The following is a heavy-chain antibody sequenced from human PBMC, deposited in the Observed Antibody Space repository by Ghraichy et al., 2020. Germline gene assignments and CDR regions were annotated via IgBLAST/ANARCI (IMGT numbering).Heavy chain of an antibody. CDR2: IYNSGST. J-gene: IGHJ6*02. Sequence: SETLSLTCTVSGGSISSYYWSWIRQPPGKGLEWIGHIYNSGSTNYNPSLKSRVTISVDTSKNQFSLKLSSVTAADTAVYYCASDDCRSQPVLYSHYYNYGMAVCGRRTSVTVSS. CDR1: GGSISSYY. CDR3: ASDDCRSQPVLYSHYYNYGMAV. V-gene: IGHV4-59*12. D-gene: IGHD2-2*01.